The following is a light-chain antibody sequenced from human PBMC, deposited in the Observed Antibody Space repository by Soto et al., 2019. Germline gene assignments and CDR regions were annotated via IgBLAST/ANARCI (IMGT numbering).Light chain of an antibody. J-gene: IGLJ1*01. CDR1: SSDVGGYDY. Sequence: QSVLTQPASVSGSPGQSITISCTGTSSDVGGYDYVSWYQLHPGKAPKLMVFEVSNRPSGVSHRFSGSKPGNTASLTISGLQAEDEADYFCSSYSISTAYLFGTGTKVTVL. CDR2: EVS. V-gene: IGLV2-14*01. CDR3: SSYSISTAYL.